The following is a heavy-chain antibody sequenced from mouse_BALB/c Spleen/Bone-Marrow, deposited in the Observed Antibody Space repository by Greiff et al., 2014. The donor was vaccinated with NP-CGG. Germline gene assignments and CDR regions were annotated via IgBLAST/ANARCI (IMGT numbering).Heavy chain of an antibody. V-gene: IGHV2-6*02. CDR1: GFSLTSYG. D-gene: IGHD2-4*01. Sequence: QVQLKESGPGLVAPSQSLSITCTVSGFSLTSYGVHWVRQPPGKGLEWLVVIWSDGSTTYNSALRSRLSISKDNSKSQVFLKMNSLQTDDTAMYYCARNGGDYGIAYWGKGLWSLSLQ. CDR2: IWSDGST. J-gene: IGHJ3*01. CDR3: ARNGGDYGIAY.